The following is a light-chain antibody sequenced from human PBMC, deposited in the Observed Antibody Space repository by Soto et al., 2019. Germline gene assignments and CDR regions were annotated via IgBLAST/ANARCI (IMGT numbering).Light chain of an antibody. Sequence: EIVMTQSPATLPVSPGERATLSCRASQSVTSNLAWYQQKPGQAPRLLICASTRATGIPARFSGSGSGTEFTLTISSLQSEDFAVYYCQQYNNWPPTFGQGTRLEIK. CDR3: QQYNNWPPT. J-gene: IGKJ5*01. V-gene: IGKV3-15*01. CDR1: QSVTSN. CDR2: AS.